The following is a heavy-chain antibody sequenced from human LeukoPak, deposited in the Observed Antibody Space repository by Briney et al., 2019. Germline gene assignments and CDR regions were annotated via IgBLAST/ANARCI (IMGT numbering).Heavy chain of an antibody. Sequence: SETLSLTCAASGETFSGYNFNWIRQPPGKGLEWIGEINYRGSTDYNPAVKSRGTISLDNSKSQFSLRLTSVTAADTAAYYYARRGSAAAPMYLWGQGTLVTVSS. CDR1: GETFSGYN. CDR3: ARRGSAAAPMYL. CDR2: INYRGST. D-gene: IGHD3-10*02. V-gene: IGHV4-34*01. J-gene: IGHJ5*02.